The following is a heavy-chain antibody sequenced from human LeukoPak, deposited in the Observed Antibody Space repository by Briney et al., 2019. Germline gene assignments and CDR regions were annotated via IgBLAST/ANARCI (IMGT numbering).Heavy chain of an antibody. CDR3: AKDSVVDTAMVPDY. D-gene: IGHD5-18*01. CDR1: SFTFSNYA. J-gene: IGHJ4*02. Sequence: GGSLRLSCAASSFTFSNYATTWVRQAPGKGLEWFSAISGSGGSTYYADSVKGRFTISRDNSKNTSYLQMNSLRAEDTAVYYCAKDSVVDTAMVPDYWGQGTLVTVSS. V-gene: IGHV3-23*01. CDR2: ISGSGGST.